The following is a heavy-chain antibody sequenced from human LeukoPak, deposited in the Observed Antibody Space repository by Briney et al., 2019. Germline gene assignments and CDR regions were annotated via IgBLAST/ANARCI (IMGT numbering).Heavy chain of an antibody. J-gene: IGHJ4*02. CDR3: XXXXXXXXDSSGRRPLH. CDR2: ISSSGSTI. D-gene: IGHD3-22*01. V-gene: IGHV3-48*04. CDR1: GFTFSSYA. Sequence: GGSLRLSCAASGFTFSSYAMSWVRQAPGKGLEWVSYISSSGSTIYYADSVKGRFTISRDNAKNSLYLQMNSLRAEDTAVYYCXXXXXXXXDSSGRRPLHWGQGTLVTVSS.